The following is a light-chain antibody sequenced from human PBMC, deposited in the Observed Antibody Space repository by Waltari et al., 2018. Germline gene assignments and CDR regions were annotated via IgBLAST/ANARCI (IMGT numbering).Light chain of an antibody. CDR3: SSYAGSNYLI. Sequence: QPSVTRPPSASGSPAQSVPISCTLTRSDVGSCFLISWYQQHPGKAPKLMVYEVRKRPAGVPDRFSGSKSGNTASLTVSGLQAEDEGDYYCSSYAGSNYLIFGGGTHLTVL. V-gene: IGLV2-8*01. CDR2: EVR. CDR1: RSDVGSCFL. J-gene: IGLJ2*01.